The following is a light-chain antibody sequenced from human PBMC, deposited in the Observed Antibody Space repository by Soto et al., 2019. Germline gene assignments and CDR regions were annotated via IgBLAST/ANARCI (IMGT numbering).Light chain of an antibody. CDR3: QQYNTCLWT. Sequence: DIEMAGCRTTLSATLGVRAILISLASQSIGSWLAWYQQKPGKAPKLLIYKASSLESGVPSRFSGSGSGTEFTLTIRSLQPDDFATYYCQQYNTCLWTFGQGTKV. CDR1: QSIGSW. CDR2: KAS. V-gene: IGKV1-5*03. J-gene: IGKJ1*01.